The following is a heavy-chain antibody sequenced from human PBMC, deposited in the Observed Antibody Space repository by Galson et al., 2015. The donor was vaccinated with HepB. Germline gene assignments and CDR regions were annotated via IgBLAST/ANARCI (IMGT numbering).Heavy chain of an antibody. CDR1: GFTSSRYG. V-gene: IGHV3-30*18. D-gene: IGHD6-13*01. J-gene: IGHJ4*02. CDR3: AKDRRSSWSFDY. CDR2: ISDDGNKK. Sequence: SLRLSCAASGFTSSRYGMHWVRQAPGKGLEWVSLISDDGNKKYYADSVKGRFTISRDDSKNTVYLQMNSLRAEDTAVYYCAKDRRSSWSFDYWGQGTLVTVSS.